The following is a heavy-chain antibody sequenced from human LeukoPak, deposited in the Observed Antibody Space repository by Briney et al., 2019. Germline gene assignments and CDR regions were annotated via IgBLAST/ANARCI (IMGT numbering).Heavy chain of an antibody. CDR1: GYTFTSYY. J-gene: IGHJ6*03. CDR2: INPSGGST. D-gene: IGHD6-19*01. Sequence: ASVKVSCKASGYTFTSYYMHWVRQAPGQGLEWMGIINPSGGSTSYAQKFQGRVTMTRDMSTSTVYMELSSLRSEDTAVYYCARGQSSGWYQGVYYYMDVWGKGTTVTVSS. V-gene: IGHV1-46*01. CDR3: ARGQSSGWYQGVYYYMDV.